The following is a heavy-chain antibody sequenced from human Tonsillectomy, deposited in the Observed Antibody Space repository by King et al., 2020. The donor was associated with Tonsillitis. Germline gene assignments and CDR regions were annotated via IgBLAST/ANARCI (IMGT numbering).Heavy chain of an antibody. D-gene: IGHD6-13*01. CDR1: GFTFSDYY. V-gene: IGHV3-11*05. J-gene: IGHJ6*03. Sequence: VQLVESGGGLVKPGGSLRLSCAASGFTFSDYYMTWIRQAPGKGLEWVSYISSGGSFTNYTDSVKGRFTISRDNAKNSLYLHMNSLKAEDTAVYYCARDGTAAAGSIFSVYYMDVWGKGTTVTVSS. CDR3: ARDGTAAAGSIFSVYYMDV. CDR2: ISSGGSFT.